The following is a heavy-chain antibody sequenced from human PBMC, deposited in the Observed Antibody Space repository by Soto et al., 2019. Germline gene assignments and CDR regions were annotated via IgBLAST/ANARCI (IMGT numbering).Heavy chain of an antibody. D-gene: IGHD2-21*02. V-gene: IGHV1-2*02. CDR2: INPNSGGT. CDR3: ASGGPIVVVTAIVYNWFDP. Sequence: ASVKVSCKASGYTFTGYYMHWVRQAPGQGLEWMGWINPNSGGTNYAQKFQGRVTMTRDTSISTAYMELSRLRSDDTAVYYCASGGPIVVVTAIVYNWFDPWGQGTLVTAPQ. CDR1: GYTFTGYY. J-gene: IGHJ5*02.